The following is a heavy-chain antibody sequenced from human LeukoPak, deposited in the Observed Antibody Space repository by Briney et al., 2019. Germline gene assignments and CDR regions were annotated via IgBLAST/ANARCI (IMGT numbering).Heavy chain of an antibody. V-gene: IGHV5-51*01. Sequence: GESLKISCKGSGYSFTSYWIGWVRQMPGKGLEWMGIICPGDSDTRYSPSYQGQVTISADKSISTAYLQWSSLKASDTAMYYCASSLVVPAAIRPYYFDYWGQGTLVTVSS. J-gene: IGHJ4*02. CDR1: GYSFTSYW. CDR2: ICPGDSDT. D-gene: IGHD2-2*01. CDR3: ASSLVVPAAIRPYYFDY.